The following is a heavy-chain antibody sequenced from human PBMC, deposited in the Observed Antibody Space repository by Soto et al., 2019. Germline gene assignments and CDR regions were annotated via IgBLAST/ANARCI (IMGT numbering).Heavy chain of an antibody. V-gene: IGHV4-31*03. CDR1: GGSISSGGYY. J-gene: IGHJ3*02. D-gene: IGHD5-12*01. CDR3: AMGLPRANDAFDI. CDR2: IYYSGST. Sequence: SETLSLTCTVSGGSISSGGYYWSWIRQHPGKGLEWIGYIYYSGSTYYNPSLKSRVTISVDTSKNQFSLKLSSVTAADTAVYYCAMGLPRANDAFDIWGQGTMVTVSS.